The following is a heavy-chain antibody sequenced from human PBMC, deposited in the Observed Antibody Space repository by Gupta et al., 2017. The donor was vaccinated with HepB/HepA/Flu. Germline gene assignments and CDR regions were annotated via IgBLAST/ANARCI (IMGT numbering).Heavy chain of an antibody. Sequence: QVQLVDCGGGVVPPGKSLRLSCVASGFTFSRYTMHWVRQAPGKGLEWLAFKSHAGSNNLDPAKVRGIVSRENSKKTLYREMNGLTVEETDMYYCARDFISESDNYYYFGMDVCVEVTTVQVS. CDR2: KSHAGSN. V-gene: IGHV3-30*04. J-gene: IGHJ6*02. CDR3: ARDFISESDNYYYFGMDV. D-gene: IGHD3-10*01. CDR1: GFTFSRYT.